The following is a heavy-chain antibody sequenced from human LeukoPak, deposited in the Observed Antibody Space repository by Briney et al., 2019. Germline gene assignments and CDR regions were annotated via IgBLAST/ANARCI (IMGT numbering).Heavy chain of an antibody. CDR3: ARRDSSGWYGTSDAFDI. D-gene: IGHD6-19*01. Sequence: GESLKISCKGSGYSFTSYCIGWVRQMPGKGLEWMGIIYPGDSDTRYSPSFQGQVTISADKSISTAYLQWSSLKASDTAMYYCARRDSSGWYGTSDAFDIWGQGTMVTVSS. V-gene: IGHV5-51*01. CDR2: IYPGDSDT. J-gene: IGHJ3*02. CDR1: GYSFTSYC.